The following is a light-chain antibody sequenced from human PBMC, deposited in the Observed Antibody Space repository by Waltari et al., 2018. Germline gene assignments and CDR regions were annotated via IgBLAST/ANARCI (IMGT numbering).Light chain of an antibody. J-gene: IGLJ3*02. Sequence: QSVVTQPPSASGTPGQRVPISWSGSTSNIGGHLVYWFQQLPGTAPKLLIHRDGQRPSGVPDRFSASKSGTSASLAISGLRAEDEADYYCATWDDRMRVWVFGGGTKLTVL. V-gene: IGLV1-47*01. CDR1: TSNIGGHL. CDR2: RDG. CDR3: ATWDDRMRVWV.